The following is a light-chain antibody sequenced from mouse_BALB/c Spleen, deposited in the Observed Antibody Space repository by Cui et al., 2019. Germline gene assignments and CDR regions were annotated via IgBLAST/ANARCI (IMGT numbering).Light chain of an antibody. CDR2: LTS. CDR3: QQWSSNPLT. J-gene: IGKJ5*01. V-gene: IGKV4-68*01. Sequence: QIVLHQSPAPMSASPGEKVTMTCSASSSVSYMYWYQQKPRSSPKPWIYLTSNLASGVPARFSGSGSGTSYSLTISSMEAEDAATYYCQQWSSNPLTFGAGTKLELK. CDR1: SSVSY.